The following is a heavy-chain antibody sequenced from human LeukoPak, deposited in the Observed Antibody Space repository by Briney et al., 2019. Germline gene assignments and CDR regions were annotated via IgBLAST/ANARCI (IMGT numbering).Heavy chain of an antibody. J-gene: IGHJ4*02. CDR1: GYTFTSYD. V-gene: IGHV1-8*01. CDR3: ARAMVRGVIIPGY. D-gene: IGHD3-10*01. CDR2: MNPNSGNT. Sequence: ASVRVSCKASGYTFTSYDINWVRQAPGQGLEWMGWMNPNSGNTGYAQKFQGRVTMTRNTSISTAYMELNSLRSEDTAVYYCARAMVRGVIIPGYWGQGTLVTVSS.